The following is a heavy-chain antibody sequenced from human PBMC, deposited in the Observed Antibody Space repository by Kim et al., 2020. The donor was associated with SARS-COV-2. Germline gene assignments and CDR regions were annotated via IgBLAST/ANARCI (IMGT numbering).Heavy chain of an antibody. CDR1: GGSINIAGYY. J-gene: IGHJ5*02. CDR2: VTYGGGT. V-gene: IGHV4-39*01. D-gene: IGHD2-21*02. Sequence: SETLSLTCTVSGGSINIAGYYWVWIRQPPGTGLEWLGSVTYGGGTYYNPSLKSRVTISADTSKNQFSLKLSSVTAADTALYYCARRSNRAGDCVFDPWGQGILVPVSS. CDR3: ARRSNRAGDCVFDP.